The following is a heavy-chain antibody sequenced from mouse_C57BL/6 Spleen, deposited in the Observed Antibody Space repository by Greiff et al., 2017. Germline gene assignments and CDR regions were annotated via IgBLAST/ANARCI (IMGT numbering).Heavy chain of an antibody. CDR1: GFTFSDYG. J-gene: IGHJ3*01. Sequence: DVMLVESGGGLVKPGGSLKLSCAASGFTFSDYGMHWVRQAPEKGLEWVAYISSGSSTIYYADTMKGGFTISRDNAKNTLFLQMTSLRSEDTAMYYGDGYYVGWFAYWGQGTLVIVPA. CDR2: ISSGSSTI. V-gene: IGHV5-17*01. CDR3: DGYYVGWFAY. D-gene: IGHD2-3*01.